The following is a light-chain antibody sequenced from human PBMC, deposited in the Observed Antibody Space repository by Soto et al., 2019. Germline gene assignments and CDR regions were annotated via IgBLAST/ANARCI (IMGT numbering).Light chain of an antibody. CDR1: QSVSSRS. Sequence: EIVLRQSPGTLSLSPGERATLSCRASQSVSSRSLAWYQQKPGQAPRLLIYGASSRATGIPDRFSGSGSGTDFTLTISRLEPEDFAVYYCQQYGSSPWTFGQGTKVDIK. CDR3: QQYGSSPWT. CDR2: GAS. J-gene: IGKJ1*01. V-gene: IGKV3-20*01.